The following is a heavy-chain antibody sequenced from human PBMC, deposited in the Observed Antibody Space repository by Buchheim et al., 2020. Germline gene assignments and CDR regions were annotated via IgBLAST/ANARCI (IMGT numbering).Heavy chain of an antibody. CDR1: GGSISSGGYY. J-gene: IGHJ4*02. CDR2: IYYSGST. CDR3: ARTVWPGIAAAGTRYYFDY. D-gene: IGHD6-13*01. Sequence: QVQLQESGPGLVKPSQTLSLTCTVSGGSISSGGYYWSWIRQHPGKGLEWIGYIYYSGSTYYNPSLKSRVTIQVATSKNQFFLKLSSVTAADTAVYYCARTVWPGIAAAGTRYYFDYWGQGTL. V-gene: IGHV4-31*03.